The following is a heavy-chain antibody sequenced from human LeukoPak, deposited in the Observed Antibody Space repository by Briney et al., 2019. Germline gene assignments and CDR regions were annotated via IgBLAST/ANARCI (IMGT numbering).Heavy chain of an antibody. CDR3: ARHLGISSSWYGDAYYYYYMDV. V-gene: IGHV1-18*01. CDR1: GYTFTSYG. D-gene: IGHD6-13*01. J-gene: IGHJ6*03. Sequence: ASVKVSCKASGYTFTSYGISWVRQAPGQGLEWMGWISAYNGNTNYAQKLQGRVTMTTDTSTSTAYMELRSLRSDDTAVYYCARHLGISSSWYGDAYYYYYMDVWGKGTTVTVSS. CDR2: ISAYNGNT.